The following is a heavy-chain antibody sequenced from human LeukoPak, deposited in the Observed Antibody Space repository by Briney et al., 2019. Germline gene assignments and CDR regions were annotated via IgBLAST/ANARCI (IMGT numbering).Heavy chain of an antibody. V-gene: IGHV3-74*01. D-gene: IGHD3-22*01. Sequence: GGSLRLSCAASGFTLSNYWMHWVRQAPGKGLVWVSRINSGGRTTGYAGSVKGRFTISRDNAKKILYLQMNSLRAEDTAVYYCVRDRPSNYYDSSVDAFDIWGRGTMVTVSS. CDR2: INSGGRTT. CDR3: VRDRPSNYYDSSVDAFDI. J-gene: IGHJ3*02. CDR1: GFTLSNYW.